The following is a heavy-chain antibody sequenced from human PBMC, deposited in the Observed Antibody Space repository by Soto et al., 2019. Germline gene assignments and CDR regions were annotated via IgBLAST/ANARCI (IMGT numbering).Heavy chain of an antibody. D-gene: IGHD2-15*01. Sequence: SETLSLTCTVSGGSISSSSYYWGWIRQPPGKGLEWIGYIYYSGSTNYNPSLKSRVTISVDTSKNQFSLKLSSVTAADTAVYYCATLPPRIVVVVLPIPSWGQGTLVTVSS. V-gene: IGHV4-61*05. CDR3: ATLPPRIVVVVLPIPS. CDR2: IYYSGST. CDR1: GGSISSSSYY. J-gene: IGHJ4*02.